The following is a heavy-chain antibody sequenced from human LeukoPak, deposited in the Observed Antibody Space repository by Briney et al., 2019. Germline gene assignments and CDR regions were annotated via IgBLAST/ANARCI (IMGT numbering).Heavy chain of an antibody. D-gene: IGHD6-19*01. Sequence: ASVKVSCKASGGTFSSYAISWVRQAPGQGLEWMGGIIPIFGTANYAQKFQGRVTITADESTSTAYMELSSLRSEDTAVYYCAKLSSGHIYYFDYWGQGTLVTVSS. V-gene: IGHV1-69*13. CDR3: AKLSSGHIYYFDY. CDR1: GGTFSSYA. CDR2: IIPIFGTA. J-gene: IGHJ4*02.